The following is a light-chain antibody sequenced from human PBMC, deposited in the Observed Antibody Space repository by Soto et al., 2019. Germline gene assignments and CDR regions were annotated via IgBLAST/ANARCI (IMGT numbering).Light chain of an antibody. CDR3: QQYNNWQFT. CDR2: GAS. CDR1: PSISSN. V-gene: IGKV3-15*01. Sequence: EIVMTQSPATLSVSPGERATLSCRASPSISSNLAWYQQKPGQAPRLLIYGASTRATGIPATFSGSGSGTEFTLTISSLQAEDFAVYYCQQYNNWQFTFGPGTKVDIK. J-gene: IGKJ3*01.